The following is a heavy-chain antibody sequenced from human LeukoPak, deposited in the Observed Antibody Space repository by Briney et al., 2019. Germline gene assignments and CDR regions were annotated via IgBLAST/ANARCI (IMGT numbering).Heavy chain of an antibody. CDR2: IIPIFGTA. D-gene: IGHD3-22*01. Sequence: GASVKVSCKASGGTFSSYAISWVRQAPGQGLEWMGGIIPIFGTANYAQKFQGRVTITADESTSTAYMELSSLRSEDTAVYYCARVHDYDSSGYLDYWGQGTLVTVSS. V-gene: IGHV1-69*13. CDR1: GGTFSSYA. J-gene: IGHJ4*02. CDR3: ARVHDYDSSGYLDY.